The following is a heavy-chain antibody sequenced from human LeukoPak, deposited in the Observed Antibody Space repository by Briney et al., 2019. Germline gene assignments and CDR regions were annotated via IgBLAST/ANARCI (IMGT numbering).Heavy chain of an antibody. Sequence: GGSLRLSCAASGFTFSSYGVHWVRQAPGKGLEWVAVISYDGSNKYYADSVKGRFTISRDNSKNTLYLQMNSLRAEDTAVYYCAKDGDSSGYLGWFDPWGQGTLVTVSS. V-gene: IGHV3-30*18. D-gene: IGHD3-22*01. CDR1: GFTFSSYG. J-gene: IGHJ5*02. CDR2: ISYDGSNK. CDR3: AKDGDSSGYLGWFDP.